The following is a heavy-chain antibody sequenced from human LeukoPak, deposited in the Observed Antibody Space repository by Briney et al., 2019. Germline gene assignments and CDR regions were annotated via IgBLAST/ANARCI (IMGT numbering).Heavy chain of an antibody. J-gene: IGHJ4*02. CDR2: IIPIFGTA. CDR1: GGTFSSYA. CDR3: APTYYYDSSGYFIDY. D-gene: IGHD3-22*01. Sequence: ASVKVSCKASGGTFSSYAISWVRQAPGQGLEWMGGIIPIFGTANYAQKFQGRVTITADESTSTAYMELSSLRSEDTAVYYCAPTYYYDSSGYFIDYWGQGTLVTVSS. V-gene: IGHV1-69*13.